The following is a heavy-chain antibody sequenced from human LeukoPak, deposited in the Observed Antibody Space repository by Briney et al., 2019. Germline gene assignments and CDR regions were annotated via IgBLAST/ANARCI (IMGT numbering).Heavy chain of an antibody. D-gene: IGHD3-3*01. CDR1: GYTFTSYY. J-gene: IGHJ3*02. Sequence: ASVKVSCKASGYTFTSYYMHWVRQAPGQGLEWMGIINPSGGSTSYAQKFQGRVTMTRDTSTSSVYMELSSLRSEDTAVYYCASLDFWSAPPDAFDIWGQGTMVTVSS. CDR2: INPSGGST. V-gene: IGHV1-46*01. CDR3: ASLDFWSAPPDAFDI.